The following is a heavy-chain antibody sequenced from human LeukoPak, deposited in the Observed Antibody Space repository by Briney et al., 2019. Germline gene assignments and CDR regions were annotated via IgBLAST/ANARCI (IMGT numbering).Heavy chain of an antibody. CDR3: ARGRGFGSGISQYFDY. CDR1: GGSFSDYS. CDR2: INHSGGT. D-gene: IGHD3-10*01. Sequence: PSETLSLTCAVYGGSFSDYSWTWIRQPPGKGLEWIGEINHSGGTNHNPSLMSRVIMSVDTSKNQISLKVSSVTAADTAVYYCARGRGFGSGISQYFDYWGQGALVTVSS. V-gene: IGHV4-34*01. J-gene: IGHJ4*02.